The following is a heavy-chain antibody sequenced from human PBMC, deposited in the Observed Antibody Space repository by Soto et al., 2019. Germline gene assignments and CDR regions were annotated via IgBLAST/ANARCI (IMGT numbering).Heavy chain of an antibody. CDR1: GYTFTSYY. Sequence: ASVKVSCKASGYTFTSYYMHWVRQAPGQGLEWMGIINPSGGSTSYAQKFQGRVTMTRDTSTSTVYMELSSLRSEDTAVYYCARDSAHYDFWSGYSKPNYWGQGTLVTVSS. J-gene: IGHJ4*02. V-gene: IGHV1-46*01. CDR3: ARDSAHYDFWSGYSKPNY. CDR2: INPSGGST. D-gene: IGHD3-3*01.